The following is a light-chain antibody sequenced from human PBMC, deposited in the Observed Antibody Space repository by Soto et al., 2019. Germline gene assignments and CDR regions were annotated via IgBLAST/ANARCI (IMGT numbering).Light chain of an antibody. Sequence: EIVLTQSPATLSSFPGDRVTLSCRASQYINTRLAWYQHRPGQAPRLLIYQTSLRAAGIPARFSASGSGTDFTLTISRLEPEDFAVYYCQQYGSSPYTFGQGTKVDIK. V-gene: IGKV3-20*01. CDR1: QYINTR. CDR3: QQYGSSPYT. J-gene: IGKJ2*01. CDR2: QTS.